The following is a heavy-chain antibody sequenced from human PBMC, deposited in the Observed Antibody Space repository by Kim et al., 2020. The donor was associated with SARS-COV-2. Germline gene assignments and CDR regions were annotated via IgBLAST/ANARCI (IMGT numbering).Heavy chain of an antibody. J-gene: IGHJ5*02. CDR1: GYTLTELS. CDR3: ATGRVAGPPAWFDP. V-gene: IGHV1-24*01. CDR2: FDPEDGET. Sequence: ASVKVSCKVSGYTLTELSMHWVRQAPGKGLEWMGGFDPEDGETIYAQKFQGRVTMTEDTSTDTDYMELSSLRSEDTAVYYCATGRVAGPPAWFDPWGQGTLVTVSS. D-gene: IGHD2-15*01.